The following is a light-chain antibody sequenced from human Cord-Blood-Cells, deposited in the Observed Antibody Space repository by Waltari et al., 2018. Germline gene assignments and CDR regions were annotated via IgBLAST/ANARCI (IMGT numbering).Light chain of an antibody. Sequence: EIVLTQSPGTLSLSPGERATLFCRASQSVSSSYLAWYQQKPGQAPRLLIYGASSRATDIPDRFSGSGSGTDFTLTISRLEPEDFAVYYCQQYGSSPPYTFGQGTKLEIK. J-gene: IGKJ2*01. CDR1: QSVSSSY. CDR2: GAS. V-gene: IGKV3-20*01. CDR3: QQYGSSPPYT.